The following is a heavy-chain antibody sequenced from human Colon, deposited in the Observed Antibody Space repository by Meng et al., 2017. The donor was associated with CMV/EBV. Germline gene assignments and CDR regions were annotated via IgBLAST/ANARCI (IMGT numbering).Heavy chain of an antibody. V-gene: IGHV3-30*02. CDR1: GFTFSSYG. CDR2: IRYDGSNK. J-gene: IGHJ3*02. D-gene: IGHD3-22*01. Sequence: LSLTCAASGFTFSSYGMHWVRQAPGKGLEWVAFIRYDGSNKYYADSVKGRFTISRDNSKNTLYLQMNSLRAEDTAVYYCAKDHSGYGAFDIWGQGTMVTVSS. CDR3: AKDHSGYGAFDI.